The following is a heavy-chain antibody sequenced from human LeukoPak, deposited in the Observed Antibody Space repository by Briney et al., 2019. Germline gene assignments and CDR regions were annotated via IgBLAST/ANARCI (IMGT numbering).Heavy chain of an antibody. CDR3: ARDRFRWGMVPAAILGY. CDR2: INPNSGGT. V-gene: IGHV1-2*02. CDR1: GYTFTGYY. J-gene: IGHJ4*02. Sequence: ASVKVSCKASGYTFTGYYMHWVRQAPGQGLEWMGWINPNSGGTNYAQKFQGRVTMTRDTSISTAYMELSRLRSDDTAVYYCARDRFRWGMVPAAILGYWGQGTLVTVSS. D-gene: IGHD2-2*01.